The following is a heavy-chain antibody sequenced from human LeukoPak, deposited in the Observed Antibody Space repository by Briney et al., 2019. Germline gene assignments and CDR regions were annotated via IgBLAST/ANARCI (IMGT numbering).Heavy chain of an antibody. Sequence: SETLPLTCTVSGGSISSYYWSWIRQPPGKGLEWIGYIYYSGSTNYNPSLKSRVTISVDTSKNQFSLKLSSVTAADTAVYYCAREATVVSGYFDLWGRGTLVTVPS. J-gene: IGHJ2*01. CDR2: IYYSGST. CDR3: AREATVVSGYFDL. CDR1: GGSISSYY. D-gene: IGHD4-23*01. V-gene: IGHV4-59*01.